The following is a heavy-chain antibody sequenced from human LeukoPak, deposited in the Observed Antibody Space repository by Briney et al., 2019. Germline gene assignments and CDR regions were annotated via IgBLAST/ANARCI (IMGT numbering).Heavy chain of an antibody. Sequence: PGGSLRLSCAASGFTFSSYRMSWVRQAPGKGLEWVANIKQDGSEKYYVDSVKGRFTISRDNAKNSLYLQMNSLRAEDTAVYYCARDRRYCSSTSCPGDYWGQGTLVTVSS. CDR1: GFTFSSYR. CDR3: ARDRRYCSSTSCPGDY. CDR2: IKQDGSEK. D-gene: IGHD2-2*01. J-gene: IGHJ4*02. V-gene: IGHV3-7*01.